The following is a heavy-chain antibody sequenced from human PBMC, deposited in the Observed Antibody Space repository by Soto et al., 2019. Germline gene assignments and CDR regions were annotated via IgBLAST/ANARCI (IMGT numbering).Heavy chain of an antibody. CDR2: IHHSVGT. V-gene: IGHV4-30-2*01. CDR3: VRDYSGSGRFDH. CDR1: GGSVNIASDS. J-gene: IGHJ4*02. D-gene: IGHD3-10*01. Sequence: SDTLSHNSVVSGGSVNIASDSSSWFRQPPGKGLEWIGNIHHSVGTHQNPSLKSRVTMSIDRSKNQFSLTMTSVTAADTALYYCVRDYSGSGRFDHWGQGTLVTVS.